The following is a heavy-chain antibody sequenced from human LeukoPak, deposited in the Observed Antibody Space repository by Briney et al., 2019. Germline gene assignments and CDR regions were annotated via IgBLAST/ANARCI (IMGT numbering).Heavy chain of an antibody. CDR1: GGTFSSYA. Sequence: SVKVSCKASGGTFSSYAISWVRQAPGQGLEWMGRIIPILGIANYAQKFRGRVTITADKSTSTAYMELSSLRSEDTAVYYCARRGRGYYFDYWGQGTLVTVSS. CDR2: IIPILGIA. D-gene: IGHD5-12*01. CDR3: ARRGRGYYFDY. V-gene: IGHV1-69*04. J-gene: IGHJ4*02.